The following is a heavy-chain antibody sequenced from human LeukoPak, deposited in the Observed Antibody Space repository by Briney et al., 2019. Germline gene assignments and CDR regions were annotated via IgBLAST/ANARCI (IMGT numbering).Heavy chain of an antibody. CDR2: IYNDGFT. CDR1: GFTVSINY. J-gene: IGHJ4*02. D-gene: IGHD3-16*01. Sequence: SGGSLRLSCAASGFTVSINYMTWVRQAPGKGLEWVSVIYNDGFTHYADSVKGRFTISRDNSKDTLYLQMNSLRAEDTAVYYCARDLSGFIDYWGQGTLVTVSS. CDR3: ARDLSGFIDY. V-gene: IGHV3-66*01.